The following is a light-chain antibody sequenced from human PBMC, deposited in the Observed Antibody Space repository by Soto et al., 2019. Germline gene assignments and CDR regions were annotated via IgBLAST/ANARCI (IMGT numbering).Light chain of an antibody. V-gene: IGLV2-8*01. CDR2: EVS. CDR3: SSYAGSNNYV. J-gene: IGLJ1*01. Sequence: QSVRTQPPSASGSPGQSVTISCTGTSSDVGGYNYVSWYQQHPGKAPKLMIYEVSKRPSGVPDRFSGSKSGNTASLTVSGLQAEVEADYYCSSYAGSNNYVLGTGTRVTVL. CDR1: SSDVGGYNY.